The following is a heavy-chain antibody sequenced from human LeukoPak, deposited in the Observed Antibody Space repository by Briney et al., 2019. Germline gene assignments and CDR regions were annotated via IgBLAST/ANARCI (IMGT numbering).Heavy chain of an antibody. CDR3: AKVPVPYSSGWAHFDY. CDR1: GSTFSSYA. D-gene: IGHD6-19*01. V-gene: IGHV3-23*01. CDR2: ISGSGGST. J-gene: IGHJ4*02. Sequence: PGGSLRLSCAASGSTFSSYAMSWVRQAPGKGLEWVSAISGSGGSTYYADSVMGRFTISRDNSKNTLYLQMNSLRAEDTAVYYCAKVPVPYSSGWAHFDYWGQGTLVTVSS.